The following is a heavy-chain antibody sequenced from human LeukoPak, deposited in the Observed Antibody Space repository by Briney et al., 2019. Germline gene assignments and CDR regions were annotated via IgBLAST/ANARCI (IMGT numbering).Heavy chain of an antibody. CDR2: INPSGGST. D-gene: IGHD3-22*01. V-gene: IGHV1-46*01. CDR3: ATCITMIVVVITYFDY. J-gene: IGHJ4*02. Sequence: ASVKVSCKASGYTFTSYYMHWVRQAPGQGLEWMGIINPSGGSTSYAQKFQGRVTMTRDTSTSTVYMELSSLRSEDTAVYYCATCITMIVVVITYFDYWGQGTLVTVSS. CDR1: GYTFTSYY.